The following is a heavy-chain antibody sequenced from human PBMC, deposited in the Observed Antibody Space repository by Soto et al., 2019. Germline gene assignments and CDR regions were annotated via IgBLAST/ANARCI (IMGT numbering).Heavy chain of an antibody. Sequence: SVKVSCKASGGTFSSYTISWVRQAPGQGLEWMGRIIPILGIANYAQKSQGRVTITADKSTSTAYMELSSLRSEDTAVYYCARDDVGYDAWFDPWGQGTLVTVSS. J-gene: IGHJ5*02. CDR1: GGTFSSYT. CDR3: ARDDVGYDAWFDP. CDR2: IIPILGIA. V-gene: IGHV1-69*04. D-gene: IGHD3-3*01.